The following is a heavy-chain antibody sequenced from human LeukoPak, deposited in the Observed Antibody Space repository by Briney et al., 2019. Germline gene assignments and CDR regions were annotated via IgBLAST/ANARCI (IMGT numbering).Heavy chain of an antibody. CDR2: ISYDGSNR. J-gene: IGHJ4*02. V-gene: IGHV3-30*18. Sequence: GGSLRLSCAASGFTFSSYGMHWVRQAPGKGLEWVADISYDGSNRYYADSVKGRFTIYRDNSKYMVFLQVNSLGPEDSAVYYGAKDRRAEYSFDYWGQGTLATVSS. CDR1: GFTFSSYG. CDR3: AKDRRAEYSFDY. D-gene: IGHD5-18*01.